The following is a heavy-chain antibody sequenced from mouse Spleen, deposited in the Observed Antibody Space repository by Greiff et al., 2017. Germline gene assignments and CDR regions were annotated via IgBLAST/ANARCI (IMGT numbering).Heavy chain of an antibody. CDR1: GFTFSSYA. D-gene: IGHD1-2*01. J-gene: IGHJ2*01. CDR3: ARYYYGYPFDY. V-gene: IGHV5-9*03. Sequence: EVMLVESGGGLVKLGGSLKLSCAASGFTFSSYAMSWVRQTPEKRLEWVATISSGGGNTYYPDSVKGRFTISRDNAKNTLYLQMSSLKSEDTAMYYCARYYYGYPFDYWGQGTTLTVSS. CDR2: ISSGGGNT.